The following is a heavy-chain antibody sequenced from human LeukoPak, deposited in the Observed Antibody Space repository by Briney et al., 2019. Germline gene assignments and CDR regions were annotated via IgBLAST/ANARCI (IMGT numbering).Heavy chain of an antibody. J-gene: IGHJ4*02. CDR3: AREVNGDYYFVY. Sequence: ASVKVSCKASGYTFTSYGISWVRQAPGQGLEWMGWISAYNGNTNYAQKPQGRVTMTTDTSTSTAYMELRSLRSDDTAVYYCAREVNGDYYFVYWGQGTLVTVSS. D-gene: IGHD4-17*01. CDR1: GYTFTSYG. CDR2: ISAYNGNT. V-gene: IGHV1-18*01.